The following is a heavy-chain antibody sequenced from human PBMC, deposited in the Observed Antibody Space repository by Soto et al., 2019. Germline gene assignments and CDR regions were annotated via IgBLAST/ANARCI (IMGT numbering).Heavy chain of an antibody. D-gene: IGHD5-18*01. J-gene: IGHJ5*02. CDR1: GVSLSNARMG. CDR3: TRIVEGYSISYGDYNWFDP. CDR2: IFSNDEK. Sequence: QVTLKESGPVLVKPTETLTLTCTVSGVSLSNARMGMSWIRRPPGKALEWLAHIFSNDEKSYSTSLKSRLTISKDTSKSQVVLTMTNMDPVDTATYYCTRIVEGYSISYGDYNWFDPWGQGTLVTVSS. V-gene: IGHV2-26*01.